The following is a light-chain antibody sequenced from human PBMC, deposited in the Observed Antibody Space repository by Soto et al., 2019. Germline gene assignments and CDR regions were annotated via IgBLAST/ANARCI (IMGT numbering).Light chain of an antibody. V-gene: IGKV1-5*03. CDR2: KAS. CDR3: QQYCSSSPWT. J-gene: IGKJ1*01. CDR1: QSISSW. Sequence: DIQMTQSPSTLSASVGDRVTITCRASQSISSWVAWYQQKPGRAPKLLIYKASSLETGVPSRFSGSGSGTEFALIISSLQPDDFASYYCQQYCSSSPWTFGQGPKVEI.